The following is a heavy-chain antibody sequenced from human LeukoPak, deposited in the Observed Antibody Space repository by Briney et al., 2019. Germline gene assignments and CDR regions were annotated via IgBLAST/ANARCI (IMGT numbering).Heavy chain of an antibody. CDR2: INYNGDDT. J-gene: IGHJ6*02. V-gene: IGHV3-23*01. CDR1: GFAFSVYA. Sequence: PGGSLRLSCAASGFAFSVYAMTWARQAPGKGLEWVSSINYNGDDTYYADSAKGRFTVSRYNSKNALYLQLSSLRADDTAVYYCAKQFDMDVWGRGTTVTVSS. CDR3: AKQFDMDV. D-gene: IGHD3-10*01.